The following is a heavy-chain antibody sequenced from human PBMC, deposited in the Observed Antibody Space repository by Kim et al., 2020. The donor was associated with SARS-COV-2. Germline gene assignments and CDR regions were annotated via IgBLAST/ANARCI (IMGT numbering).Heavy chain of an antibody. D-gene: IGHD3-10*01. Sequence: GGSLRLSCAASGFSFSSYWMHWVRQAPGKGLVWVSRINSDGSSTSYADSVKGRFAISRDNAKNTLYLQMYSLTAEDTAVYYCADERRDGYYWGQGTLVTVSS. CDR1: GFSFSSYW. V-gene: IGHV3-74*01. CDR3: ADERRDGYY. CDR2: INSDGSST. J-gene: IGHJ4*02.